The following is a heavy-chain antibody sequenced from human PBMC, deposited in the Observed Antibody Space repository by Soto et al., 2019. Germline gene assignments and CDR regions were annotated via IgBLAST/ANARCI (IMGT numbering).Heavy chain of an antibody. V-gene: IGHV5-51*01. CDR2: IYPGDSET. CDR3: ARLGFPGAIYFDS. CDR1: GYNFTTFW. J-gene: IGHJ4*02. Sequence: PGESLKISCKGSGYNFTTFWIGWVRQMRGKGLEWMGIIYPGDSETKYSPDFEGQVTISADRSTNTAYLQWRSLRASDTAMYYCARLGFPGAIYFDSWGLGTLVTVSS.